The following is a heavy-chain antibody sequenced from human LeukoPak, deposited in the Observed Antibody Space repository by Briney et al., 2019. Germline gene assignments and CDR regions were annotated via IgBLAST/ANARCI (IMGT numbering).Heavy chain of an antibody. Sequence: GGSLRLSCAGSGFSFDNYAMTWVRQAPGKGLEWVSSISGNSDRTYYADSVKGRFAIFRDNSKNTVTLQMNSLRAEDTAVYSCAKGHGHYVPAEYLQHWGQGTLVTVSS. CDR3: AKGHGHYVPAEYLQH. J-gene: IGHJ1*01. CDR1: GFSFDNYA. V-gene: IGHV3-23*01. CDR2: ISGNSDRT. D-gene: IGHD4-17*01.